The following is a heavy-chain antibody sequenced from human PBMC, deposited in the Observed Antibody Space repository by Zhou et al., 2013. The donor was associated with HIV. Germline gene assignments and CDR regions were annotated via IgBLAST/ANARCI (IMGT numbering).Heavy chain of an antibody. CDR3: AREGPYYYGSGTNERMMGGMDV. D-gene: IGHD3-10*01. CDR1: GYTFTSYG. J-gene: IGHJ6*02. V-gene: IGHV1-18*01. Sequence: QVRLVQSGGDVKKPGASVKVSCKASGYTFTSYGISWVRQAPGQGLEWMGWISGYNGNTNYAQKLQGRVTMTTDTSTSTAYMELRSLRSDDTAVYYCAREGPYYYGSGTNERMMGGMDVWGQGTTVTVSS. CDR2: ISGYNGNT.